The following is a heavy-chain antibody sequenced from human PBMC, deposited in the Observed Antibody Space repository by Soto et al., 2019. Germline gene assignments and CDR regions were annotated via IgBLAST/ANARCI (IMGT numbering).Heavy chain of an antibody. V-gene: IGHV3-7*01. Sequence: GGSLRLSCVPSGFTFSNYWMSWVRQAPGKGLEWVATLKEDGSDKYYVDSVKGRFTISRDNAKNSLYLQMNSLTAEDTAVYYCARDLGYCSGGTCYSVFDYWGRGTLVTV. CDR2: LKEDGSDK. CDR1: GFTFSNYW. J-gene: IGHJ4*02. CDR3: ARDLGYCSGGTCYSVFDY. D-gene: IGHD2-15*01.